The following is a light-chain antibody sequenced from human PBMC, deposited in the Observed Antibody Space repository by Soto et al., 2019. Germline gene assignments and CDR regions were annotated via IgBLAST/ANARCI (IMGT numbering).Light chain of an antibody. CDR1: SSDVGNYNL. CDR2: DVS. V-gene: IGLV2-23*02. J-gene: IGLJ1*01. CDR3: CSYAGDSYV. Sequence: QSALTQPASVSGSPGQSITTSCTGTSSDVGNYNLVSWYQQHPGKAPKLMIYDVSKRPSGVSNRFSGSKSGNTASLTISGLQADDEADYYCCSYAGDSYVFGTGTKLTVL.